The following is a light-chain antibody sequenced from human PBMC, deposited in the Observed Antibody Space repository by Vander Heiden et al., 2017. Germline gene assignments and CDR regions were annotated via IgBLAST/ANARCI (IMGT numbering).Light chain of an antibody. CDR2: AAS. CDR1: QSISSY. CDR3: QQSDSTPYT. Sequence: DIHMTPSPSSLSASVGDRVTITCRASQSISSYLNWYQQKPGKAPKLLIYAASSLQSGVPARFSGSGSGTDFTLTISRLQPEDFATYYCQQSDSTPYTFGQGTKLEIK. J-gene: IGKJ2*01. V-gene: IGKV1-39*01.